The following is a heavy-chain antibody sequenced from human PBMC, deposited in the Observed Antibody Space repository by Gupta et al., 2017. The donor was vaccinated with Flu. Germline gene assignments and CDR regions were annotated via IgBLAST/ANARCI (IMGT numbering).Heavy chain of an antibody. D-gene: IGHD6-13*01. CDR2: FISAGAT. CDR3: ASSRASAGQVYYHMDV. J-gene: IGHJ6*03. V-gene: IGHV3-53*01. Sequence: QAPSRGREWVIGFISAGATDYAYSVRVRGTVSRDIPNTMVYLHMNSLRAEDTAVYYCASSRASAGQVYYHMDVWGKGTTVTVSS.